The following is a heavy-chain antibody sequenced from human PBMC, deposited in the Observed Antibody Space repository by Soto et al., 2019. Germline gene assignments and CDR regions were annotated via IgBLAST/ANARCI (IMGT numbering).Heavy chain of an antibody. J-gene: IGHJ3*02. D-gene: IGHD3-10*01. CDR3: ARLLLSIVPGDAFDI. CDR1: GYTFTSYA. V-gene: IGHV1-3*05. CDR2: INAGNGNT. Sequence: QVQLVQSGAEEKKPGASVKVSCKASGYTFTSYAMHWVRQAPGQRLEWMGWINAGNGNTKYSQKFQGRVTITRDTSASPADMELSSLRSEDTAVYYCARLLLSIVPGDAFDIWGQGTMVTVSS.